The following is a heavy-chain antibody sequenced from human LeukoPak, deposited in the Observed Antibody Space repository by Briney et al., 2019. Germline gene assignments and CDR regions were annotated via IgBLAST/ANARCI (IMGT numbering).Heavy chain of an antibody. CDR2: INHSGST. CDR3: ARKENDINWFDP. Sequence: PSETLSLTCAVYGGSFSGYYWSWIRQPPGKGLEWIGEINHSGSTNHNPSLKSRVTISVDTSKNQFSLKLSSVTAADTAVYYCARKENDINWFDPWGQGTLVTVSS. CDR1: GGSFSGYY. J-gene: IGHJ5*02. V-gene: IGHV4-34*01. D-gene: IGHD3-9*01.